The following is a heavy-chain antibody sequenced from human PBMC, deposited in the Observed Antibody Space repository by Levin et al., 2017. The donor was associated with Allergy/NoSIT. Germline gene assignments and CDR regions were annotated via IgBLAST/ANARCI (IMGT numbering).Heavy chain of an antibody. CDR2: IYHSGST. J-gene: IGHJ4*02. Sequence: TGGSLRLSCAVSGGSISSSNWWSWVRQPPGKGLEWIGEIYHSGSTNYNPSLKSRVTISVDKSKNQFSLKLSSVTAADTAVYYCARVKQQLVSGYFDYWGQGTLVTVSS. D-gene: IGHD6-13*01. CDR1: GGSISSSNW. CDR3: ARVKQQLVSGYFDY. V-gene: IGHV4-4*02.